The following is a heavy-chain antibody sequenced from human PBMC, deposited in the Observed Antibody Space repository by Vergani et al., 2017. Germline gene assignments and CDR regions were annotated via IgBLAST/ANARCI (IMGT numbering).Heavy chain of an antibody. CDR3: ARVNRAFDY. V-gene: IGHV1-69*08. CDR1: GATFRSNT. D-gene: IGHD3-10*01. CDR2: IIPVLGKT. J-gene: IGHJ4*02. Sequence: QVQLVQSGAEVKKPGSSVKVSCKASGATFRSNTISWVRQVPGQGLEWMGRIIPVLGKTKYAQDFQGRLTMTRDTSIRRVYMELTGLTSDDTAVFYCARVNRAFDYGGQGTLVTVSS.